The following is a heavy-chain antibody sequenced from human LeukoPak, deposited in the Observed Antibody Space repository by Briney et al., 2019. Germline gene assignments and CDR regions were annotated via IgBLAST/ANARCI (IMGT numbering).Heavy chain of an antibody. Sequence: GGSLRLSCAASGFTFSSYSMNWVRQAPGKGLEWVSSISSSSSYIYYADSVKGRFTISRDNAKNSLYLQTNSLRTEDTAVYFCARGSGHTIDYWGQGTLVTVSS. V-gene: IGHV3-21*01. CDR3: ARGSGHTIDY. CDR2: ISSSSSYI. J-gene: IGHJ4*02. CDR1: GFTFSSYS. D-gene: IGHD6-19*01.